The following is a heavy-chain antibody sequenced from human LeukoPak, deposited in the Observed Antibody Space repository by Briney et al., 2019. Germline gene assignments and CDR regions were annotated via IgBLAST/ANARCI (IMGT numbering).Heavy chain of an antibody. Sequence: SETLSLTCTVSGGSISSYYWSWIRQPPGKGLEWIGYIYYSGSTNYNPSLKSRVTISVDTSKNQFSLKLSSVTAADTAMYYCARDSPFGELSYMDVWGKGTTVTVSS. CDR3: ARDSPFGELSYMDV. CDR2: IYYSGST. D-gene: IGHD3-16*02. J-gene: IGHJ6*03. CDR1: GGSISSYY. V-gene: IGHV4-59*01.